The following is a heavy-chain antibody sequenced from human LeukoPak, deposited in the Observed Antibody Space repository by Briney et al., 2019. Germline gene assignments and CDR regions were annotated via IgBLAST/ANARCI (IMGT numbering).Heavy chain of an antibody. V-gene: IGHV1-46*01. D-gene: IGHD3-3*01. CDR2: INPSGGST. CDR3: ASGEAYYDFWSGYKAFDY. J-gene: IGHJ4*02. CDR1: GYTFTSYY. Sequence: ASVKVSCKASGYTFTSYYMHWVRQAPGQGLEWMGIINPSGGSTSYAQKFQGRVTMTRDTSTSTVYMELSSLRSEDTAVYYCASGEAYYDFWSGYKAFDYWGQGTLVTVSS.